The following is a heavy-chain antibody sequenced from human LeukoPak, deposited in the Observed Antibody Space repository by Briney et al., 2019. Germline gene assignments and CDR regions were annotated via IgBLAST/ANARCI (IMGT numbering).Heavy chain of an antibody. Sequence: GGSLRLSCTASGFSFDIYAMNWVRQVPGKGLEWVSGISGSGGNSYYADSVKGRFTISRDNSKSTLYLQMHSLRAEDTAIYYCAKERQGGNSYGDEAFYFDYWGQGTLVTVSS. CDR3: AKERQGGNSYGDEAFYFDY. D-gene: IGHD4-23*01. CDR2: ISGSGGNS. V-gene: IGHV3-23*01. J-gene: IGHJ4*02. CDR1: GFSFDIYA.